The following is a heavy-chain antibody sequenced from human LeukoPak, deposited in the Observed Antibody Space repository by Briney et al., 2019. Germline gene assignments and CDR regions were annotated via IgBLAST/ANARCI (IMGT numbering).Heavy chain of an antibody. CDR2: ISAYNGNT. V-gene: IGHV1-18*01. D-gene: IGHD6-19*01. CDR1: GYTFTSYG. Sequence: ASVKVSCKASGYTFTSYGISWVRQAPGQGLEWMGWISAYNGNTNYAQKLQGRVTMTTDTSTSTAYMELRSLRSDDTAVYYCARDGRAVADLYYYYYGMDVWGQGTTVTVPS. CDR3: ARDGRAVADLYYYYYGMDV. J-gene: IGHJ6*02.